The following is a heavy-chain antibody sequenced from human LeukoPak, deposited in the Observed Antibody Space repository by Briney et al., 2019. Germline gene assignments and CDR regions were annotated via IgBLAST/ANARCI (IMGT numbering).Heavy chain of an antibody. Sequence: SETLSLTCTVSGSSISSSSYYWGWIRQPPGKGLEWIGSIYYSGSTNYNPSLKSRVTISVDTSKNQFSLKLTSETAADTAVYYCARHKYTYAFFEYWGQGTLVTVSS. CDR3: ARHKYTYAFFEY. CDR1: GSSISSSSYY. D-gene: IGHD5-18*01. J-gene: IGHJ4*02. CDR2: IYYSGST. V-gene: IGHV4-39*01.